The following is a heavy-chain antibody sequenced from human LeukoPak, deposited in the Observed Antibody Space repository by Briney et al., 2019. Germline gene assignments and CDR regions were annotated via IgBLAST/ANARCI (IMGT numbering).Heavy chain of an antibody. CDR3: ATSWDY. CDR1: GLIFSKYW. Sequence: GGSLRLSCAASGLIFSKYWMRWVRQAPGKGLEWVANIKQDGSEKYYLDSVKGRFTISRDNAKNSLYLHMNSLRAEDTAVYYCATSWDYWGQGTLVTVSS. CDR2: IKQDGSEK. J-gene: IGHJ4*02. V-gene: IGHV3-7*01.